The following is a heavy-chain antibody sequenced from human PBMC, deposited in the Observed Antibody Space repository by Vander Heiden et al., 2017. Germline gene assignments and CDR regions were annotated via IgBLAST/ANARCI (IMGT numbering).Heavy chain of an antibody. V-gene: IGHV3-23*01. CDR3: AKGYGSGTHESHYFGLDV. CDR2: ISGGGDSK. Sequence: LGCGGDVVQPGGSLRRSCDASGFTFSTFAMSWVRQAPGKGREWVSGISGGGDSKLFADAVRGRFTISRDNYQNTVYLQMNRLRVEDMAVYYCAKGYGSGTHESHYFGLDVWGQGTPVTVSS. CDR1: GFTFSTFA. D-gene: IGHD3-10*01. J-gene: IGHJ6*02.